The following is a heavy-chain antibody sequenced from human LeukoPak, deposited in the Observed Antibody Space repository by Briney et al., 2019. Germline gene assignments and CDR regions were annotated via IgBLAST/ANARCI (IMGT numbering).Heavy chain of an antibody. CDR1: GYSISSGYY. D-gene: IGHD3-22*01. J-gene: IGHJ4*02. CDR2: IHAGGST. V-gene: IGHV4-38-2*02. Sequence: SETLSLTCTVSGYSISSGYYWGWIRQPAGKGLEWIGRIHAGGSTNYNPSLKSRVTISADTSKNQFSLKLSSVTAADTAVYYCAREADYYDSSGYYIYFDYWGQGTLVTVSS. CDR3: AREADYYDSSGYYIYFDY.